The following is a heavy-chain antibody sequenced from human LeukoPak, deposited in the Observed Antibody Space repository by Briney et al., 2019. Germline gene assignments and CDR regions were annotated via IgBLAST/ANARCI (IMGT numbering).Heavy chain of an antibody. CDR2: ISGSAVST. J-gene: IGHJ3*02. V-gene: IGHV3-23*01. Sequence: PGGSLRLSCAASGFTFDDYAMHWVRQAPGKGLEWVSVISGSAVSTYYADSVKGRFTISRDNSKNTLYLQMNSLRAEDTAVYYCAKDQTYSSWGDAFDIWGQGTMVTVSS. CDR1: GFTFDDYA. CDR3: AKDQTYSSWGDAFDI. D-gene: IGHD6-19*01.